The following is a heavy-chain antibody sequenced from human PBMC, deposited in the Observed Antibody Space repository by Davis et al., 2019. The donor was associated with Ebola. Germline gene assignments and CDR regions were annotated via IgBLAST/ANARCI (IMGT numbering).Heavy chain of an antibody. J-gene: IGHJ4*02. Sequence: ASVVSCKASGYTFTDYYMHWVRQAPGQGLEWMGWINPNNAATNYAQNFQGRVTMTRDTSISTAYMELSRLRSDDTAVYYCARDLGVATTFDYWGQGTLVTVSS. CDR2: INPNNAAT. CDR1: GYTFTDYY. CDR3: ARDLGVATTFDY. V-gene: IGHV1-2*02. D-gene: IGHD5-12*01.